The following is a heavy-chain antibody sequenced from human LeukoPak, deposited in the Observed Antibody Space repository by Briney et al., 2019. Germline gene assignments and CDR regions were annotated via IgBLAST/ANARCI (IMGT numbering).Heavy chain of an antibody. Sequence: GGSLRLSCAASGFTLRSYWMTWVRQAPGKGLEWVASINQDGSEKNSVDSVKGRFTISRDNAENSLYLQMNSVRDEDTAVYYCARTRLSCDCWGQGTLVTVSS. V-gene: IGHV3-7*01. J-gene: IGHJ4*02. CDR1: GFTLRSYW. CDR3: ARTRLSCDC. CDR2: INQDGSEK.